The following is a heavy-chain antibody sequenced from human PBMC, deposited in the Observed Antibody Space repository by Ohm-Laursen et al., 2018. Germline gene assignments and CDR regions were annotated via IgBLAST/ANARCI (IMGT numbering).Heavy chain of an antibody. CDR3: ARRANSAFPYYLDY. CDR2: IHNSGST. J-gene: IGHJ4*02. D-gene: IGHD1-26*01. CDR1: GGSISSYY. Sequence: SETLSLTCIVSGGSISSYYWSWVRQPPGKGLEWIGYIHNSGSTNYNPSLKSRVTIATDTSKTQLSLKLSSVTAADTAVYYCARRANSAFPYYLDYWGQGTLVTVSS. V-gene: IGHV4-59*08.